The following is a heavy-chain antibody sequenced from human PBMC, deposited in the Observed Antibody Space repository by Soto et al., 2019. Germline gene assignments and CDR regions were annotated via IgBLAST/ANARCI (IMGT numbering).Heavy chain of an antibody. CDR3: ARIPVDTSMIYWLDS. CDR2: IYYSGNT. CDR1: GDSVTSGNYY. Sequence: SETLSLTCTVSGDSVTSGNYYWSWIRQPPGKGLEWIGYIYYSGNTNYSPSLKSRVTMSLDRSNNQFSLNLSSVTAADTAVYYCARIPVDTSMIYWLDSWGQGILVTVSS. J-gene: IGHJ5*01. D-gene: IGHD5-18*01. V-gene: IGHV4-61*01.